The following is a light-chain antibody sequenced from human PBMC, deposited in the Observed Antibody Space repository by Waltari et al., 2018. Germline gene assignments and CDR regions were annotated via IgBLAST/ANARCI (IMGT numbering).Light chain of an antibody. CDR1: QTIGTY. V-gene: IGKV1-5*03. CDR2: EAS. CDR3: QQYNSYWWT. Sequence: DIQMTQSPSTISASVGDRVTVTCRASQTIGTYLAWFQRKPGKAPKLLIYEASTLENGVLSRFSGSGSGTEFTVTISSLEPDDFATYYCQQYNSYWWTFGLGTKVEV. J-gene: IGKJ1*01.